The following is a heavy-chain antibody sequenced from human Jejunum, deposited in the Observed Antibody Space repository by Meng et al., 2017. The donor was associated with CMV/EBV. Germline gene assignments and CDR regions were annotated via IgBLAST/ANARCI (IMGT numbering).Heavy chain of an antibody. J-gene: IGHJ4*02. CDR3: VTGQERYGY. V-gene: IGHV3-23*01. Sequence: CAAAGFTFIAHGMTWVRQAPGKGLEWGSTVDRSGDYTFYADSVKGRFTISRDNSKNTLYLQMNSLGGEDTAIYYCVTGQERYGYWGQGTLVTVSS. CDR1: GFTFIAHG. D-gene: IGHD1-1*01. CDR2: VDRSGDYT.